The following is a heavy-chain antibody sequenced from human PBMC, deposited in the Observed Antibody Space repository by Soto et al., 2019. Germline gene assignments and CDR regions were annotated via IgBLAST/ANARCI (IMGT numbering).Heavy chain of an antibody. J-gene: IGHJ4*02. V-gene: IGHV1-69*01. Sequence: QVQLVQSGAEVKKPGSSVKVSCKASGGTFSRYAISWVRQAPGQGLEWMGGIIPIFGTANYAQKFQGRVTITADEATSTADMELRSLRSEDTAVYYGARVGGMATRSTYFDYWGQGTLVTVSS. D-gene: IGHD5-12*01. CDR1: GGTFSRYA. CDR3: ARVGGMATRSTYFDY. CDR2: IIPIFGTA.